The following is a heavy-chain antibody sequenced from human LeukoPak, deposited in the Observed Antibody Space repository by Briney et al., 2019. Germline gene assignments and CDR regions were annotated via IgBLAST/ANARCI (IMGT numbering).Heavy chain of an antibody. CDR2: IIPILGIA. V-gene: IGHV1-69*02. J-gene: IGHJ4*02. D-gene: IGHD5-18*01. Sequence: SVKVSCKASGGTFSSYTTSWVRQAPGQGLEWMGRIIPILGIANYAQKFQGRVTITADKSTSTAYMELSSLRSEDTAVYYCATSGYSYGYPFDYWGQGTLVTASS. CDR3: ATSGYSYGYPFDY. CDR1: GGTFSSYT.